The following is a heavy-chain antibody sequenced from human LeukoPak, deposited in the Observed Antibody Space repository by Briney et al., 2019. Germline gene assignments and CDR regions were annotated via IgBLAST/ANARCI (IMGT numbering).Heavy chain of an antibody. CDR2: IYHSGST. Sequence: PSRTLSLTCAVSGGSISSGGYSWSWIRQPPGKGLEWIGYIYHSGSTYYNPSPMSRVTTSVDRSKNQISLKLSSGTAADTAVYYCGRGTGYWFDSWGQGTQVTVSS. D-gene: IGHD1-1*01. CDR1: GGSISSGGYS. CDR3: GRGTGYWFDS. J-gene: IGHJ5*01. V-gene: IGHV4-30-2*01.